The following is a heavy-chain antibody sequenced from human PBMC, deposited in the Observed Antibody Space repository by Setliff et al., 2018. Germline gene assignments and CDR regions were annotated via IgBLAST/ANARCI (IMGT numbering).Heavy chain of an antibody. CDR3: ARAGLASAGRKGVFEY. CDR2: INTGGGSS. D-gene: IGHD6-13*01. V-gene: IGHV1-46*01. J-gene: IGHJ4*02. CDR1: GYSLVTHY. Sequence: ASVKVSCKASGYSLVTHYMHWVRQAPGQGLEWMGLINTGGGSSSYSPKFQGRVTMTRDTSTSTVYMEVNILGSEDTAVYFCARAGLASAGRKGVFEYWGQGSLVTVSS.